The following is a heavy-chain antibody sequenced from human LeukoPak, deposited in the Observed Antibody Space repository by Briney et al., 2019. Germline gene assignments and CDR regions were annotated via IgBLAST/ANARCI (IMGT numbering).Heavy chain of an antibody. CDR2: IYSGGST. J-gene: IGHJ3*02. V-gene: IGHV3-53*01. CDR1: GFTVSSNY. D-gene: IGHD5-12*01. Sequence: GGSLRLSCAASGFTVSSNYMSWVRQAPGKGLEWVSVIYSGGSTYYADSVKGRFTISRDNSENTLYLQMNSLRAEDTAVYYCARARVYSGYDSGSPNAFDIWGQGTMVTVSS. CDR3: ARARVYSGYDSGSPNAFDI.